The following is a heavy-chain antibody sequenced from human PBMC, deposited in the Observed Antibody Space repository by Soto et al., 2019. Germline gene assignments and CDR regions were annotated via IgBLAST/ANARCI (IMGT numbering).Heavy chain of an antibody. Sequence: ASVKVSCKASGGTFRSYAISWVRQAPGQGLEWMGGIIPMFGPAKYAQKFQARVTITADESTRTAYMELSSLRSEDTAVYYCTRAVVVSAAVYYYHGMDVWGQGTTVTVSS. CDR3: TRAVVVSAAVYYYHGMDV. CDR1: GGTFRSYA. J-gene: IGHJ6*02. V-gene: IGHV1-69*13. D-gene: IGHD2-21*02. CDR2: IIPMFGPA.